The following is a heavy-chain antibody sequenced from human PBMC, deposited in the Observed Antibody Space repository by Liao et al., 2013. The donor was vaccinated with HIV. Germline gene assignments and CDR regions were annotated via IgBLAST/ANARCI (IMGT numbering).Heavy chain of an antibody. CDR1: GASLSYGGYS. CDR3: ARADLYRGGSDY. J-gene: IGHJ4*02. Sequence: QLQLQESGSGLVKPSQTLSLTCTVSGASLSYGGYSWSWIRQPAGKGLEWIGRIYSSGSTNYNPSLNSRVTMSVDTSKNQFSLNLISVTAADTAVYYCARADLYRGGSDYWGQGTLVTVSS. D-gene: IGHD2-15*01. V-gene: IGHV4-61*02. CDR2: IYSSGST.